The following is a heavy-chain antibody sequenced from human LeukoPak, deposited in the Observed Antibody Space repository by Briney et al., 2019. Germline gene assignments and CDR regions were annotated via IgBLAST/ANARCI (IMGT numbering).Heavy chain of an antibody. D-gene: IGHD7-27*01. CDR2: INPDGSIT. Sequence: GGSLRLSCAASGFTISTSWMHWVRQVPGKGLVWVSRINPDGSITNYADSVKGRFTISRDNANNMLYLLMNSLRVDDTAVYYCVRALLGTSDYWGQGTLVTVSS. CDR3: VRALLGTSDY. V-gene: IGHV3-74*01. J-gene: IGHJ4*02. CDR1: GFTISTSW.